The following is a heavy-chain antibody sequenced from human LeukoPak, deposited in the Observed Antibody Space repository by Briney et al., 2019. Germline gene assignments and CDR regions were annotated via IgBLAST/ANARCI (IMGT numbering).Heavy chain of an antibody. CDR2: ISYDGSNT. J-gene: IGHJ4*02. CDR1: GFTFGNYS. D-gene: IGHD2-8*01. CDR3: AKDGSTLGYCTNGVCYSSHFDY. V-gene: IGHV3-30-3*01. Sequence: GGSLRLSCAASGFTFGNYSMHWVRQAPGKGLEWLAVISYDGSNTYCANSVKGRFTISRDNSKNTLYLQMNSLRAEDTAVYYCAKDGSTLGYCTNGVCYSSHFDYWGQGTLVTVSS.